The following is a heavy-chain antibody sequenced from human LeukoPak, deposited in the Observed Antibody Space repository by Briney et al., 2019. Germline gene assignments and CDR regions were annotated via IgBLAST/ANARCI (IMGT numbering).Heavy chain of an antibody. V-gene: IGHV4-39*07. CDR3: ARGRRDNYMDV. D-gene: IGHD2-15*01. CDR1: GVSISSSNSY. Sequence: PSETLSLTCTVSGVSISSSNSYWGWIRQPPGKGLEWIGSIYYSGNTYYNASLKSQVSISIDTSKNQFSPKLSSVTAADTAVYYCARGRRDNYMDVWGKGTTVTVSS. CDR2: IYYSGNT. J-gene: IGHJ6*03.